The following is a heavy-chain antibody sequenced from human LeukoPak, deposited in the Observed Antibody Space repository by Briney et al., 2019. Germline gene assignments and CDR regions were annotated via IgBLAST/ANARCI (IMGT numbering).Heavy chain of an antibody. V-gene: IGHV2-5*02. Sequence: KESGPTLFKPTPTLTLTCTFSGFSLRTRGVGVGWIRQPPGKALEWLALIYWDADKRYSPSLKTRLTLTKDTSKNQVVLTMTDMDPVDTATYFCAHRPADNHWGYFELWGRGTLVTVSS. J-gene: IGHJ2*01. CDR1: GFSLRTRGVG. CDR3: AHRPADNHWGYFEL. D-gene: IGHD7-27*01. CDR2: IYWDADK.